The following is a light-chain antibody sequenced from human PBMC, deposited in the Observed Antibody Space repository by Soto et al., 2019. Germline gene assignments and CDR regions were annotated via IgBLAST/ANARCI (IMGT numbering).Light chain of an antibody. CDR1: SRDVDAYDF. CDR2: EVS. V-gene: IGLV2-11*01. CDR3: CSFAGSFYV. Sequence: QSVLTQPRSVSGSPGHSVAISCTGTSRDVDAYDFVSWYQHHPGKAPKLIISEVSKRPSGVSHRFSGSKSGNTASLTISGLQAEDEADYFCCSFAGSFYVFGTGTKVTVL. J-gene: IGLJ1*01.